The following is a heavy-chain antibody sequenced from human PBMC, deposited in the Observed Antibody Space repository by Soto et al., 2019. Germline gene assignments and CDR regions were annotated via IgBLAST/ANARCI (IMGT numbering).Heavy chain of an antibody. CDR2: ILPMLDIT. CDR3: TPGSWSAESVDI. J-gene: IGHJ3*02. D-gene: IGHD6-13*01. CDR1: GGTFSTYT. V-gene: IGHV1-69*02. Sequence: QVQLVQSGAEVKKPGSSVKVSCKASGGTFSTYTIIWVRQAPGQGLEWMGRILPMLDITNSAQRFQGRITITADKSTSTAHLQLTSLRTEGKDVYYCTPGSWSAESVDIWGRGTRVTVSS.